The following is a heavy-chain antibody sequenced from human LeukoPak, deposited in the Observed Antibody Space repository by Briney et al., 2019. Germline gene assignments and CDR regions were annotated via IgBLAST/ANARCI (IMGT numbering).Heavy chain of an antibody. CDR3: ARDRGIGSGSSNAFDI. CDR1: GGTFSSYA. J-gene: IGHJ3*02. V-gene: IGHV1-69*06. CDR2: IIPIFGTA. D-gene: IGHD3-10*01. Sequence: SVKVSCKASGGTFSSYAISWVRQAPGQGLEWMGGIIPIFGTANYAQKFQGRVTITADKSTSTAYMELSSLRSEDTAVYYCARDRGIGSGSSNAFDIWGQGTMVTVSS.